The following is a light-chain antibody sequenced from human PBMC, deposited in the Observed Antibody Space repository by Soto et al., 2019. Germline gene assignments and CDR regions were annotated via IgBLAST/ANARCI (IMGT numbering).Light chain of an antibody. Sequence: QSVLTQPASVSGSPGQSITISCTGTSSDVGGYNYVSWFQQHPGKAPKLKIYEVSNRPSGVSNRFSGSKSGYTASLTISELQAEDEADYYCTSFTSGSTWVFXGGTK. CDR1: SSDVGGYNY. CDR2: EVS. CDR3: TSFTSGSTWV. J-gene: IGLJ3*02. V-gene: IGLV2-14*03.